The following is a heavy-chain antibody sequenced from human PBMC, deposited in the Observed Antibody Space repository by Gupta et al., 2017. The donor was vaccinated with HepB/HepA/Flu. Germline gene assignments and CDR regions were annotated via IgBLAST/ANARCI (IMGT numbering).Heavy chain of an antibody. CDR2: ISWDGGST. J-gene: IGHJ6*03. V-gene: IGHV3-43*01. CDR3: GKGLYCSSTSCYSYYIDV. CDR1: GFTFDDYT. Sequence: EVQLVESGGVVVQPGGSLRLSCAASGFTFDDYTMHWVRKAPGKGLEWVSLISWDGGSTYYADSVKGRFTISRDNSKNSLYLQMNSLRTEDTALYYCGKGLYCSSTSCYSYYIDVWGKGTTVTVSS. D-gene: IGHD2-2*01.